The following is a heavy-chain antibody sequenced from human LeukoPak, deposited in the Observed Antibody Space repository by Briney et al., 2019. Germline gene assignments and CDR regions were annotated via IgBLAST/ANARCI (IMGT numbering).Heavy chain of an antibody. J-gene: IGHJ2*01. D-gene: IGHD3-10*01. CDR3: ARSPPLLWFGDPFDENWYFDL. V-gene: IGHV4-59*01. CDR1: DGSINSYY. Sequence: PSETLSLTCSVSDGSINSYYWNWIRRPPGKGLEWIGYIYYSGSTNYNPSLKSRVTISVDTSKNQFSLKLSSVTAADTAVYYCARSPPLLWFGDPFDENWYFDLWGRGTLVTVSS. CDR2: IYYSGST.